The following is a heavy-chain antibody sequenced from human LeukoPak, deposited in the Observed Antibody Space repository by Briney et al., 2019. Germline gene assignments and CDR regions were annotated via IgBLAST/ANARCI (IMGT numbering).Heavy chain of an antibody. CDR3: AKDTLLGYDSSGYYSSRGY. CDR1: GFTFSSCA. J-gene: IGHJ4*02. D-gene: IGHD3-22*01. CDR2: IGGRGIST. Sequence: GGSLRLSCAASGFTFSSCAMSWVRQAPGKGLEWVSGIGGRGISTYYADSVKGRFTISRDNSKNTLYLQMNSLRAEDTAVYYCAKDTLLGYDSSGYYSSRGYWGQGTLVTVSS. V-gene: IGHV3-23*01.